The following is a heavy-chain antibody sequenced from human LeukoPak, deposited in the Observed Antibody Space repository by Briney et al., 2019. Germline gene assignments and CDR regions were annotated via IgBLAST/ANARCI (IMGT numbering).Heavy chain of an antibody. V-gene: IGHV3-30*18. Sequence: PGGSLRLSCAASGFTFSSYGMHGVRQAPGKGLEWVAVISYDGSNKYYADSVKGRFTISRDNSKNTLYLQMNSLRAEDTAVYYCAKELKAAGIFDYWGQGTLVTVSS. CDR2: ISYDGSNK. D-gene: IGHD6-13*01. J-gene: IGHJ4*02. CDR1: GFTFSSYG. CDR3: AKELKAAGIFDY.